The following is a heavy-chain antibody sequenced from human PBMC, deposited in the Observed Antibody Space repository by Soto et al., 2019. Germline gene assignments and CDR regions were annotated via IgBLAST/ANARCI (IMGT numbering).Heavy chain of an antibody. V-gene: IGHV3-23*01. CDR1: GSTFNSDD. Sequence: EVQLLESGGGLVQPGGSLRLSCGVSGSTFNSDDMSWVRQAPGRGLEWVSGISDSGSNTYYADCVKGRFTIFRDNSKNTLYLQVNSQRVEDTALYYCAKYGGWSLAVAGLFDSWGQGTLVTVSS. D-gene: IGHD6-19*01. J-gene: IGHJ4*02. CDR3: AKYGGWSLAVAGLFDS. CDR2: ISDSGSNT.